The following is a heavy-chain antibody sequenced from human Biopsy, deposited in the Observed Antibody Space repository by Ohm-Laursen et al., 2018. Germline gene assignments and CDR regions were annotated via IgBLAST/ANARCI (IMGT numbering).Heavy chain of an antibody. D-gene: IGHD3-22*01. V-gene: IGHV4-59*08. CDR1: GGSISSYY. J-gene: IGHJ3*02. CDR3: ARHGDFYYDSNIVIGALDI. CDR2: TYYSGIT. Sequence: TLSLTCAVSGGSISSYYWSWIRQPPGKGLEWIGNTYYSGITNYNPSLKSRVSISVDTSKNQFSLKLTSVTAADTAVYYCARHGDFYYDSNIVIGALDIWGQGTMVTVSS.